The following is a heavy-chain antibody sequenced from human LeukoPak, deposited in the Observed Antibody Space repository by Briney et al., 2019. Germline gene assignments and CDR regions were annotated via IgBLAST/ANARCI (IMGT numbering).Heavy chain of an antibody. D-gene: IGHD6-13*01. CDR1: GGSISSSSYY. CDR2: IYYSGST. J-gene: IGHJ5*02. Sequence: ASETLSLTCTVSGGSISSSSYYWGWIRQPPGKGLEWIGSIYYSGSTYYNPPLKSRVTISVDTSKNQFSLKLSSVTAADTAVYYCARRQLVHNWFDPWGQGTLVTVSS. V-gene: IGHV4-39*01. CDR3: ARRQLVHNWFDP.